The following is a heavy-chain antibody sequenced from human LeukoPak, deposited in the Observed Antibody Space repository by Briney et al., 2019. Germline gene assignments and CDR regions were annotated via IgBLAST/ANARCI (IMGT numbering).Heavy chain of an antibody. CDR2: IYYTGT. CDR3: ASRKLGNDY. V-gene: IGHV4-59*02. J-gene: IGHJ4*02. Sequence: SETLSLTCTVSGGSVTDYYWSWIRESPGRGLEWIGYIYYTGTSYNPSLKSRVTISADTSKNQFSLKLISVTAADTAVYYCASRKLGNDYWGQGTLVTVSS. CDR1: GGSVTDYY. D-gene: IGHD7-27*01.